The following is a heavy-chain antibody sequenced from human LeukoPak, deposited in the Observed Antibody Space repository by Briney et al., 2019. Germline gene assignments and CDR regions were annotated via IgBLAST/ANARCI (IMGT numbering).Heavy chain of an antibody. V-gene: IGHV4-61*01. CDR2: IYYSGST. D-gene: IGHD2-2*02. CDR1: GGSVSSGSYY. Sequence: SETLSLTCTVSGGSVSSGSYYWSWLRQPPGKGLEWIGYIYYSGSTNYNPSLKSRVIISVDTSKNQFSLKQSSVTAADTAVYYCARGVDIVVVPAAIPFDYWGQGTLVTVSS. J-gene: IGHJ4*02. CDR3: ARGVDIVVVPAAIPFDY.